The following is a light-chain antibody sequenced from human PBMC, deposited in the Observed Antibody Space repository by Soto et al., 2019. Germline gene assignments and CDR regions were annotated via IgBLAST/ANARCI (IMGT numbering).Light chain of an antibody. CDR2: LGS. V-gene: IGKV2-28*01. Sequence: DIVMTQSPLSLPVTPGEPASISCRSSQSLLHSNGYNSLDWYLQKPGQSPQLLIYLGSNRASGVPDRFSGSGSGTDFTLKISRVEDEDVGVYYCMQALQTPYTFGQGTKLEIK. CDR3: MQALQTPYT. CDR1: QSLLHSNGYNS. J-gene: IGKJ2*01.